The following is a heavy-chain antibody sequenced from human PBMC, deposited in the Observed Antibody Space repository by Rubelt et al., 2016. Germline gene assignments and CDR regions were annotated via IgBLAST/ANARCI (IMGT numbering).Heavy chain of an antibody. CDR2: IVPRLGIT. V-gene: IGHV1-69*04. CDR1: GGAFSNFA. CDR3: VGDILTGSYRDY. Sequence: QVQLVQSGVEVKKPGSSVKVSCKASGGAFSNFAIGWVRQAPGHGLEWMGRIVPRLGITKYAEKFTDRVTFTADKATSTAYMGLSSLRSEDTAVYYCVGDILTGSYRDYWGQGTQVTVSS. J-gene: IGHJ4*02. D-gene: IGHD3-9*01.